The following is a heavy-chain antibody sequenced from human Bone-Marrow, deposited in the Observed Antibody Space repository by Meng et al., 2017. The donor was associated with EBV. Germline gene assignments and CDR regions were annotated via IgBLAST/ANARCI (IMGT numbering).Heavy chain of an antibody. Sequence: QQWAAGLLQPSETRSPTRAVDGGSFSGYYWSWIRQPPGKGLEWIGEINHSASTNYNPSLKSRVTISVDTSKNQFSLKLSSVTAADTAVYYCARGPLEWEPRGEDYWGQGTLVTVSS. V-gene: IGHV4-34*01. CDR1: GGSFSGYY. D-gene: IGHD1-26*01. J-gene: IGHJ4*02. CDR2: INHSAST. CDR3: ARGPLEWEPRGEDY.